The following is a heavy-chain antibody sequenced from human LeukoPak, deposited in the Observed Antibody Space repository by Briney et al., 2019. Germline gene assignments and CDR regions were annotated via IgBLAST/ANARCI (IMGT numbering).Heavy chain of an antibody. CDR3: ARGRLGKAMTTVTTGDC. CDR1: GFTFSDYY. J-gene: IGHJ4*02. D-gene: IGHD4-17*01. Sequence: TSGGSLRLSCAASGFTFSDYYMSWIRQAPGKGLEWVSYISSSGSTIYYADSVKGRFTFSRDNAKNSLYLQMNSLRAEDTAVYYCARGRLGKAMTTVTTGDCWGQGTLVTVSS. V-gene: IGHV3-11*01. CDR2: ISSSGSTI.